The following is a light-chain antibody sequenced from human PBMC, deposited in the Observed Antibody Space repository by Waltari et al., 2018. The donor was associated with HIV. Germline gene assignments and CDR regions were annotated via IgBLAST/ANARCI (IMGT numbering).Light chain of an antibody. CDR2: GDD. CDR1: GSNIGGNT. V-gene: IGLV1-44*01. Sequence: QSVLTQPPSASGTPGRRVTISCSGSGSNIGGNTVKWYQHLPGTAPRLLIYGDDQLPSGVPDRFSGSKSDTSASLAISGLQFEDEADYYCAAWDDSLKGYVFGTGTKVTVL. CDR3: AAWDDSLKGYV. J-gene: IGLJ1*01.